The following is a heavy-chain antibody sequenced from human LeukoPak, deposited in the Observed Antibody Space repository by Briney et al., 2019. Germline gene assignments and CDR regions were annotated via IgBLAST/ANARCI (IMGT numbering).Heavy chain of an antibody. J-gene: IGHJ4*02. CDR1: GGSISSSSYY. D-gene: IGHD3-22*01. Sequence: SETLSLTCTVSGGSISSSSYYWGWIRQPPGKGLEWIGSIYYSGSTYYNPSLKSRVTISVDTSKNQFSLKLSSVTAADTAVYYCASDPNYYDSSGSDYWGQGTLVTVSS. CDR2: IYYSGST. CDR3: ASDPNYYDSSGSDY. V-gene: IGHV4-39*01.